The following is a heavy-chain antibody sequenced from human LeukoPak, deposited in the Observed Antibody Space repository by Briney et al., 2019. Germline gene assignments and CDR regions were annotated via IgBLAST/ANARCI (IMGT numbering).Heavy chain of an antibody. D-gene: IGHD1-26*01. J-gene: IGHJ4*02. Sequence: SVKVSCKASGGTFSSYAISWVRQAPGQGLEWMGGIIPIFGTANYAQKFQGRVTITTDESTSTAYMELSSLRSEDTAVYYCARCGGSYYGLYFFDYWGQGTLVTVSS. CDR1: GGTFSSYA. CDR2: IIPIFGTA. V-gene: IGHV1-69*05. CDR3: ARCGGSYYGLYFFDY.